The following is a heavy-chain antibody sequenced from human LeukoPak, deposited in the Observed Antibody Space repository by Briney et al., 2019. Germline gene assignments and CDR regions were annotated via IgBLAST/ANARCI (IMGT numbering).Heavy chain of an antibody. D-gene: IGHD6-13*01. CDR2: INPSGGST. V-gene: IGHV1-46*01. J-gene: IGHJ4*02. CDR3: ARVGQIGAVADY. Sequence: GASVKVSCKASGYTFSSYYMHWIRQDPRHGLEWLGIINPSGGSTDYAQKFQGRVTMTRDMSTSTVHMELSSLKSDDTAVYFCARVGQIGAVADYWGQGTLVTVSS. CDR1: GYTFSSYY.